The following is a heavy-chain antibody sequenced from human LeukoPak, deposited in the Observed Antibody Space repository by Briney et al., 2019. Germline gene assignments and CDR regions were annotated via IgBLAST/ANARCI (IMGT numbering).Heavy chain of an antibody. CDR2: IIPNTGGT. CDR1: GYTITDYY. V-gene: IGHV1-2*04. Sequence: ASVKVSCKASGYTITDYYLHWVRQAPGQGLEWMGWIIPNTGGTNYAQKFQDWVTMSSDTSISTAYMELSSLRSDDTAVYYCARDRSPGGSYGYHDAFDIWGQGTMVTVSS. CDR3: ARDRSPGGSYGYHDAFDI. J-gene: IGHJ3*02. D-gene: IGHD1-26*01.